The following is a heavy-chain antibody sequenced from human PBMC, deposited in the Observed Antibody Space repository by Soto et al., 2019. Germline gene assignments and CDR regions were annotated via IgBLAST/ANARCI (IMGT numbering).Heavy chain of an antibody. CDR1: GFTFGNYG. CDR3: ASDF. CDR2: IDTSGGNT. V-gene: IGHV3-23*05. Sequence: EVRMLQSGGGLVQPGGSLRLSCTVSGFTFGNYGMSWVRQAPGRGLQWVSTIDTSGGNTYYADSVKGRFTISRDNSKKTLYLQLSSLRDDDTAVYYCASDFWGRGTLVTVSS. J-gene: IGHJ4*02.